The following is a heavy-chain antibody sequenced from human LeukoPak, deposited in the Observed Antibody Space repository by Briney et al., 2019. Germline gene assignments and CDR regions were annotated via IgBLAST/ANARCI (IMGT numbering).Heavy chain of an antibody. Sequence: SETLSLTCTVSGGSISSYYGSWIRQPPGKGLEWIGYIYYSGSTNYNPSLKSRVTISVDTSKSQFSLKLSSVTAADTAVYYCARVRIAVAGTGVYYMDVWGKGTTVTVSS. CDR2: IYYSGST. CDR1: GGSISSYY. V-gene: IGHV4-59*01. J-gene: IGHJ6*03. D-gene: IGHD6-19*01. CDR3: ARVRIAVAGTGVYYMDV.